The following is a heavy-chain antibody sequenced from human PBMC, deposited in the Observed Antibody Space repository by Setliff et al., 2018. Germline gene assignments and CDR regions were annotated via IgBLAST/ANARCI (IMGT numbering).Heavy chain of an antibody. D-gene: IGHD3-16*01. CDR1: GFTFSSYT. J-gene: IGHJ2*01. V-gene: IGHV3-21*04. Sequence: GGSLRLSCSASGFTFSSYTINWVRQAPGKGLEWVSTISSRSSHIYYADSVKGRFTISRDNAKNSLFLQMNSLTAEDTAVYYCARDSTWYWYFDLWGRGTLVTVSS. CDR3: ARDSTWYWYFDL. CDR2: ISSRSSHI.